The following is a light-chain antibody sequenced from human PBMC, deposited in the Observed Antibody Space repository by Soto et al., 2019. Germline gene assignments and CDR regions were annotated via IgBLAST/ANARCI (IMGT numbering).Light chain of an antibody. V-gene: IGKV1-5*01. CDR1: QSISSW. CDR2: DAS. J-gene: IGKJ1*01. CDR3: QQYNGYSRT. Sequence: DIQMTQSPSTLSASVGDRVTITCRASQSISSWLAWYQQKPGKAPKLLIYDASNLESGVPSRFSGSGSGTEFTLTISSLQPDDFATYYCQQYNGYSRTFGQGTKVDNK.